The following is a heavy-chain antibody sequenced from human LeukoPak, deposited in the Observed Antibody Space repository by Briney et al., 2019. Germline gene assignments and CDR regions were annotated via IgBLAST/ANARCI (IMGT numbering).Heavy chain of an antibody. Sequence: GGSLRLSCAASGFTFSSYWMHWVRQAPGRGLMWVSRINSDGSSTSYADSVKGRFTISRDNAKNTLYLQMNSLRAEDTAVFYCARVGQAGYVGYPLDYRGQGTLVTVSS. J-gene: IGHJ4*02. CDR3: ARVGQAGYVGYPLDY. D-gene: IGHD5-12*01. CDR1: GFTFSSYW. V-gene: IGHV3-74*01. CDR2: INSDGSST.